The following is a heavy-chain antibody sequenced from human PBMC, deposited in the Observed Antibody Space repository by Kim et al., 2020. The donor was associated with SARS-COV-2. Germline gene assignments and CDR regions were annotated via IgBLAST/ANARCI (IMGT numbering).Heavy chain of an antibody. J-gene: IGHJ4*02. V-gene: IGHV3-9*01. CDR3: AKDNAAYYYDSSGYAAFDY. D-gene: IGHD3-22*01. Sequence: GRFTISRDNAKNSLYLQMNSLRAEDTALYYCAKDNAAYYYDSSGYAAFDYWGQGTLVTVSS.